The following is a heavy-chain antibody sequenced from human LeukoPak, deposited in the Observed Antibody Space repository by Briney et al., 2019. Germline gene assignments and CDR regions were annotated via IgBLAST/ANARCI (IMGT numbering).Heavy chain of an antibody. Sequence: GGSLRLTCAASGFTFSTYWMSWVRQAPGKGLEWVANIKQDETEKYYVDSVKGRFTISRDNAKNSLYLQMNGLRAEDTAVYYCASLNSSGYFDYWGQGTLVTVSS. CDR2: IKQDETEK. V-gene: IGHV3-7*01. D-gene: IGHD3-22*01. CDR3: ASLNSSGYFDY. CDR1: GFTFSTYW. J-gene: IGHJ4*02.